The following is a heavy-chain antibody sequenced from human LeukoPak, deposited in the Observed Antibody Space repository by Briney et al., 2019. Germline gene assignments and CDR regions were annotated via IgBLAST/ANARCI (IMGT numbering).Heavy chain of an antibody. J-gene: IGHJ4*02. CDR1: W. D-gene: IGHD1-26*01. CDR2: IYPGDSDT. V-gene: IGHV5-51*01. Sequence: WWSWVRQPPGKGLEWMGIIYPGDSDTRYSPSFQGQVTISADKSISTAYLQWSSLKASDSAMYYCARQGGLGFDCWGQGTLVTVSS. CDR3: ARQGGLGFDC.